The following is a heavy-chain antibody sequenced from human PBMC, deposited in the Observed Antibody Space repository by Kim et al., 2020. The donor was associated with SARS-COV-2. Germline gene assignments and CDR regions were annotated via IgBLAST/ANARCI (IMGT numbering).Heavy chain of an antibody. CDR3: ARDPVRRDAYNFAC. Sequence: SETLSLTCTVSGGSVSSNTNYWGWIRQPPGMALEWIGTLYYSGKTYYNPSLKSRVTISLDTSKNQFSLKLSSVTAADTAVYFCARDPVRRDAYNFACWGQGTLVTVSS. J-gene: IGHJ4*02. D-gene: IGHD3-16*01. CDR2: LYYSGKT. CDR1: GGSVSSNTNY. V-gene: IGHV4-39*07.